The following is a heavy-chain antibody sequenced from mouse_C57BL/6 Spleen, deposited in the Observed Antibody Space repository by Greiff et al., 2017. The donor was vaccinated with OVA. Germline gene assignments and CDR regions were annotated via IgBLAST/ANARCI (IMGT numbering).Heavy chain of an antibody. J-gene: IGHJ2*01. Sequence: QVQLKESGAELARPGASVKMSCKASGYTFTSYTMHWVKQRPGQGLEWIGYINPSSGYTKYNQKFKDKATLTADKSSSTAYMQLSSLTSEDSAVYYCARSPYSNYYDDWGQGTTLTVSS. CDR3: ARSPYSNYYDD. CDR1: GYTFTSYT. V-gene: IGHV1-4*01. CDR2: INPSSGYT. D-gene: IGHD2-5*01.